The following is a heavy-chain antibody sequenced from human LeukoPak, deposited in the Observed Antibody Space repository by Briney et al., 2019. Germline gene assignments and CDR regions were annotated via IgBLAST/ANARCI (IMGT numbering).Heavy chain of an antibody. D-gene: IGHD3-3*01. V-gene: IGHV1-2*02. CDR3: ARDLRITIPRGPDAFDI. CDR1: GYTFTGYY. Sequence: GASVKVSCKASGYTFTGYYMHWVRQAPGQGLEWMGWINPNSGGTNYAQKLQGRVTMTTDTSTSTAYMELRSLRSDDTAVYYCARDLRITIPRGPDAFDIWGQGTMVTVSS. J-gene: IGHJ3*02. CDR2: INPNSGGT.